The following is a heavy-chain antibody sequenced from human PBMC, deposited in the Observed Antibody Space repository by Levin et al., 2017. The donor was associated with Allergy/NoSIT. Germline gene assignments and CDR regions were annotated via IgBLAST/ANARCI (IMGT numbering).Heavy chain of an antibody. V-gene: IGHV4-39*01. CDR1: GGSISSSSYY. J-gene: IGHJ1*01. CDR3: ARRPVIAVAGTGGSFQH. Sequence: SETLSLTCTVSGGSISSSSYYWGWIRQPPGKGLEWIGSIYYSGSTYYNPSLKSRVTISVDTSKNQFSLKLSSVTAADTAVYYCARRPVIAVAGTGGSFQHWGQGTLVTVSS. D-gene: IGHD6-19*01. CDR2: IYYSGST.